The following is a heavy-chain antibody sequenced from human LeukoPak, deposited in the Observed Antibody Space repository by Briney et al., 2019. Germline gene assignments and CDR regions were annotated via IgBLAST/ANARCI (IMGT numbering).Heavy chain of an antibody. CDR1: GFTFSRYD. D-gene: IGHD6-13*01. V-gene: IGHV3-13*01. J-gene: IGHJ6*02. CDR3: ARGGSGAAGTNYYGMDV. Sequence: GGSLRLSCAASGFTFSRYDMRWVRHATGKGLEWVSDIGTAGDTYYPGSVKGRFTISRENAKNSLYLQMNSLRAGDTAVYYCARGGSGAAGTNYYGMDVWGQGTTVTVSS. CDR2: IGTAGDT.